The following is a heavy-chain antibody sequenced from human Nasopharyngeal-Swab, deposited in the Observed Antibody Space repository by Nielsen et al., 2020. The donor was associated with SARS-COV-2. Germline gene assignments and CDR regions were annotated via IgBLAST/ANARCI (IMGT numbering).Heavy chain of an antibody. D-gene: IGHD2-15*01. V-gene: IGHV3-21*01. CDR3: ARDCSGGSCYSVVDDAFDI. CDR2: ISSSSSYI. J-gene: IGHJ3*02. Sequence: WIRQPPGKGLEWVSSISSSSSYIYYADSVKGRFTISRDNAKNSLYLQTNSLRAEDTAVYYCARDCSGGSCYSVVDDAFDIWGQGTMVTVSS.